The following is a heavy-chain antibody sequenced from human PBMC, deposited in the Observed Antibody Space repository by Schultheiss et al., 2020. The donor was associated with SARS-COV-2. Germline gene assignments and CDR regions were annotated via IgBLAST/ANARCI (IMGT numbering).Heavy chain of an antibody. CDR3: ARTTVAPPDY. D-gene: IGHD4-23*01. J-gene: IGHJ4*02. V-gene: IGHV4-34*01. CDR2: ITHSGST. Sequence: SETLSLTCTVSGGSISSYYWSWIRQPPGKGLAWIGEITHSGSTNYNPSLKSRVTISVDTSKNQFSLKLSSVTAADTAVYYCARTTVAPPDYWGQGTLVTVSS. CDR1: GGSISSYY.